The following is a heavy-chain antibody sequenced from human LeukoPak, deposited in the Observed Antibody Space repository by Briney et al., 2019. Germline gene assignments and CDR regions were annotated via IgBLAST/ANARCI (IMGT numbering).Heavy chain of an antibody. J-gene: IGHJ4*02. CDR1: GFTFGDYL. CDR3: SRGSGWLSVY. D-gene: IGHD6-19*01. V-gene: IGHV3-49*03. CDR2: ISGGTT. Sequence: GGSLRPSCTASGFTFGDYLMSWFRQAPGKGLEWIGFISGGTTEYAASVKGRFTISRDDSTSIAYLQMNSLTTGDTAVYYCSRGSGWLSVYWGQGTLVTVSS.